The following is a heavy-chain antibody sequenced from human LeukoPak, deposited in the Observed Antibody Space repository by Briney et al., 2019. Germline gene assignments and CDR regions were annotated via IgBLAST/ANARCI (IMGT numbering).Heavy chain of an antibody. Sequence: PSETLSLTCIVSGGSISSYYWSWIRQPPGKGLEWIGYIYYSGSTNYNPSLKSRVTISIDTSKNQFSLKLSAVTAADTAVYYCARGEAAVEWFDPWGQGTLVTVSS. CDR3: ARGEAAVEWFDP. CDR2: IYYSGST. D-gene: IGHD6-13*01. CDR1: GGSISSYY. J-gene: IGHJ5*02. V-gene: IGHV4-59*01.